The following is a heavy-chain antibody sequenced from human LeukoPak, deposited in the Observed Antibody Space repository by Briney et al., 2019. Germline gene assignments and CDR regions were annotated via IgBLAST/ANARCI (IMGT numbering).Heavy chain of an antibody. CDR3: ARALWKWEPLHDDAFDF. CDR1: GYTFTSYG. CDR2: ISAYNGNT. V-gene: IGHV1-18*01. Sequence: ASVKVSCKASGYTFTSYGISWVRQAPGQGLEWMGWISAYNGNTNYAQKLQGRVTMTTDTSTSTAYMELRSLRAEDTAVYYCARALWKWEPLHDDAFDFWGQGTMVTVSS. J-gene: IGHJ3*01. D-gene: IGHD1-26*01.